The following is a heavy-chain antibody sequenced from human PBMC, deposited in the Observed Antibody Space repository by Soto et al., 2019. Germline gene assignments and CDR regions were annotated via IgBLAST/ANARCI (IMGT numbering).Heavy chain of an antibody. CDR3: ARKEDGYNRFFDY. V-gene: IGHV4-39*01. Sequence: SETLSLTCTVSGVSINSRGYYWGWIRQPPGKGLEWIESMFYSGTTYYNPSLKSRITIAVDSSKNQFSLSLSSVTAADTAFYYCARKEDGYNRFFDYWRQGILVTVSS. CDR1: GVSINSRGYY. J-gene: IGHJ4*02. D-gene: IGHD5-12*01. CDR2: MFYSGTT.